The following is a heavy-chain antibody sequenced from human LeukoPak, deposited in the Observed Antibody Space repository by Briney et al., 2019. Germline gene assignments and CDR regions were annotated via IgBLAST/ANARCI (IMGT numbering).Heavy chain of an antibody. CDR3: ARDSYYYYYMDV. CDR1: GFTVSSNY. J-gene: IGHJ6*03. V-gene: IGHV3-53*01. CDR2: IYSGGST. Sequence: GGSLRLSCAASGFTVSSNYMSWVRQAPGKGLEWVSVIYSGGSTYYADSVKGRSTISRDNSKNTLYLQMNSLRAEDTAVYYCARDSYYYYYMDVWGKGTTVTVSS.